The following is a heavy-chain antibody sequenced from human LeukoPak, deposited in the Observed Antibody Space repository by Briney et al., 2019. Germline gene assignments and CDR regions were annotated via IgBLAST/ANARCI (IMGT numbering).Heavy chain of an antibody. Sequence: GASVKVSCKASGYTFTSYDINWVRQATGQGLEWMGWMNPNSGNTGYAQKFQGRVTMTRNTSISTAYMELSRLRSEDTAVYYCARGVWLVPAAMHRYVLRYFDWLLLDYWGQGTLATVSS. CDR1: GYTFTSYD. V-gene: IGHV1-8*01. CDR3: ARGVWLVPAAMHRYVLRYFDWLLLDY. D-gene: IGHD3-9*01. CDR2: MNPNSGNT. J-gene: IGHJ4*02.